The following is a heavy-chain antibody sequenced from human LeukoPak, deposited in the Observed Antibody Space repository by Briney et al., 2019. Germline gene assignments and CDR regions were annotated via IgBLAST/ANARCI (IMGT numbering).Heavy chain of an antibody. CDR2: INAGNGNT. D-gene: IGHD6-19*01. V-gene: IGHV1-3*01. CDR3: AREGCRRGSGWYPY. J-gene: IGHJ4*02. CDR1: GYTFTSYA. Sequence: GASVKVSCKASGYTFTSYAMHWVRQAPGQRLEWMGWINAGNGNTKYSQKFQGRVTITRDTSASTAYMELSSLRSEDTAVYYCAREGCRRGSGWYPYWGQGTLVTVSS.